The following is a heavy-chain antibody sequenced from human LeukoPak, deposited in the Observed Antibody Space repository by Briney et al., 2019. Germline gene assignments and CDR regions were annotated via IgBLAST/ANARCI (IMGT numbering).Heavy chain of an antibody. V-gene: IGHV1-24*01. CDR3: ATVRRIAAAGTAEYFQH. D-gene: IGHD6-13*01. CDR1: GYTLTELS. J-gene: IGHJ1*01. CDR2: FDPEDGET. Sequence: VASVKVSCKVSGYTLTELSMHWVRQAPGKGLERMGGFDPEDGETIYAQKFQGRVTMTEDTSTDTAYMELSSLRSEDTAVYYCATVRRIAAAGTAEYFQHWGQGTLVTVSS.